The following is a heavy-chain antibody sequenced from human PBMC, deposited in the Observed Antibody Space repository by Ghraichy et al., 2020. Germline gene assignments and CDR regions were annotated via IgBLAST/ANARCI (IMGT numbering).Heavy chain of an antibody. D-gene: IGHD2-15*01. V-gene: IGHV3-23*01. CDR1: GFSFSSYA. J-gene: IGHJ4*02. CDR2: VKSSDEST. Sequence: LSLTCAASGFSFSSYAMNWVRQAPGKGLEWVSTVKSSDESTYYADSVRGRFTVSRDNSKNTLYLQMNSLRAEDTALYFCAKQDRGAAATPNFDYWGQGTLVTVSS. CDR3: AKQDRGAAATPNFDY.